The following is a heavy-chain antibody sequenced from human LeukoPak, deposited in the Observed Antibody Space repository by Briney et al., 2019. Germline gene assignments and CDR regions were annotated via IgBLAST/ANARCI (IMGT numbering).Heavy chain of an antibody. D-gene: IGHD3-16*02. CDR1: GYTFTSYG. J-gene: IGHJ4*02. CDR2: ISAYNGNT. Sequence: GASVKVSCKASGYTFTSYGISWVRQAPGQGLEWMGWISAYNGNTNYAQKLQGRVTMTTDTSTSTAYMELRSPRSDDTAVYYCARDMITFGGVIEGEDYWGQGTLVTVSS. V-gene: IGHV1-18*01. CDR3: ARDMITFGGVIEGEDY.